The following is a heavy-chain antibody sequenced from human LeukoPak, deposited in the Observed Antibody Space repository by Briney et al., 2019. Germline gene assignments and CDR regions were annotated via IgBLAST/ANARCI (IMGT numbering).Heavy chain of an antibody. Sequence: GASVKVSCKTSGFTFTNFGISWVRQAPGQGPEWMGWVSVYSANTNSAQKLRDRIPMTIDTSTSTAYVELRALRSDDTAVYYCVRDPLAYCTGDCYGSFFDPWGQGTLVTVSS. CDR3: VRDPLAYCTGDCYGSFFDP. CDR1: GFTFTNFG. CDR2: VSVYSANT. J-gene: IGHJ5*02. D-gene: IGHD2-21*02. V-gene: IGHV1-18*01.